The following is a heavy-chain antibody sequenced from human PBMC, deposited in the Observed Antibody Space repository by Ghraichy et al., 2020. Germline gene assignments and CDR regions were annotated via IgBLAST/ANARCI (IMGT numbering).Heavy chain of an antibody. V-gene: IGHV4-39*01. D-gene: IGHD3-3*01. CDR1: GGSISSSSYY. CDR2: IYYSGST. J-gene: IGHJ6*03. Sequence: GSLRLSCTVSGGSISSSSYYWGWIRQPPGKGLEWIGSIYYSGSTYYNPSLKSRVTISVDTSKNQFSLKLSSVTAADTAVYYCARQQYDFWSGYYYYYYMDVWGKGTTVTVSS. CDR3: ARQQYDFWSGYYYYYYMDV.